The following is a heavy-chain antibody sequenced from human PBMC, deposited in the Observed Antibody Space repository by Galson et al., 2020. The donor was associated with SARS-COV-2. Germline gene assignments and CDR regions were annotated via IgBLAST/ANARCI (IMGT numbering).Heavy chain of an antibody. D-gene: IGHD3-22*01. CDR2: IKSKTDGGTT. CDR3: TTEGPYYYDSSGICMDF. J-gene: IGHJ6*02. Sequence: GGSLRLSCAASGFTFSNAWLSWVRQAPGKGLEWVGRIKSKTDGGTTDYAAPVKGRFTISRDDSKNTLYLQMNSLKTEDTAVYYCTTEGPYYYDSSGICMDFWGQGTTVTVSS. CDR1: GFTFSNAW. V-gene: IGHV3-15*01.